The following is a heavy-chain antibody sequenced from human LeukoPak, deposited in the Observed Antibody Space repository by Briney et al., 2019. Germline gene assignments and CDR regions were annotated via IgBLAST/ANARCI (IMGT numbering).Heavy chain of an antibody. CDR2: ISGSGTNT. D-gene: IGHD2-21*01. J-gene: IGHJ4*02. CDR3: AKDTAVILTAPFDS. Sequence: GGSLRLSCAASEFTFSSYAMTWVRQAPGKGLEWVSAISGSGTNTYYSGSVRGRFTISRDNSNNRLYLQMNSVRAEDTAMYFCAKDTAVILTAPFDSWGQGTLVTVSS. V-gene: IGHV3-23*01. CDR1: EFTFSSYA.